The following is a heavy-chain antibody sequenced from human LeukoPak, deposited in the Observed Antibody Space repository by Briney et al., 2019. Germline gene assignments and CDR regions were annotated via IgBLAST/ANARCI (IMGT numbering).Heavy chain of an antibody. CDR1: GGSISSHY. CDR2: IYYSGST. CDR3: ARSIAARRGYYYYYYMDV. D-gene: IGHD6-6*01. J-gene: IGHJ6*03. V-gene: IGHV4-59*11. Sequence: PSETLSLTCTVSGGSISSHYWSWIRQPPGKGLEWIGYIYYSGSTNYNPSLKSRVIISVDTSNNHISLQLSSVTAADAAVYYFARSIAARRGYYYYYYMDVWGEGTTVTVSS.